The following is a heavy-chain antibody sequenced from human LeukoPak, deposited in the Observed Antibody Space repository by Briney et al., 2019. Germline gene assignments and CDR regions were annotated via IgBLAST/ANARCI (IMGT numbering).Heavy chain of an antibody. CDR1: GGSISSGVYY. CDR3: ARNDDSGGYPGYFDY. Sequence: PSQTLSLTCTVSGGSISSGVYYWSWIRQHPGKGLEWIGYIHNSGSTYYNPSLKSRVTISVDTSNNKFSLSLSSVTAADTAVYYCARNDDSGGYPGYFDYWGQGTLVTVSS. CDR2: IHNSGST. V-gene: IGHV4-31*03. J-gene: IGHJ4*02. D-gene: IGHD3-22*01.